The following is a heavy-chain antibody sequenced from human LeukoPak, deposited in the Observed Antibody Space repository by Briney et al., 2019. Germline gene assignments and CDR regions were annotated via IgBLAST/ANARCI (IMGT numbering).Heavy chain of an antibody. Sequence: GGSLTLSCAASGFTFSDYYMSWIRQAPGKGLEWVSYISLDGDTKYYADSVKGRFTISRDNAKNSLYLQMNSLRDEDTAVYYCAKRHLDFWSGYSFDYWGQGTLVTVSS. CDR1: GFTFSDYY. V-gene: IGHV3-11*01. J-gene: IGHJ4*02. D-gene: IGHD3-3*01. CDR3: AKRHLDFWSGYSFDY. CDR2: ISLDGDTK.